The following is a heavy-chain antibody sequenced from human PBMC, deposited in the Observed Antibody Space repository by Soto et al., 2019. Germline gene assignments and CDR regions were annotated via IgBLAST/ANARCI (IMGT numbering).Heavy chain of an antibody. V-gene: IGHV1-8*01. CDR3: ARGNDYGDYDGPGYYYYYMDV. CDR1: GYTFTSYD. J-gene: IGHJ6*03. CDR2: MNPNSGNT. D-gene: IGHD4-17*01. Sequence: ASVKVSCKASGYTFTSYDINWVRQATGQGLEWMGWMNPNSGNTGYAQKFQGRVTMTRNTSISAAYMELSSLRSEDTAVYYCARGNDYGDYDGPGYYYYYMDVWGKGTTVTVSS.